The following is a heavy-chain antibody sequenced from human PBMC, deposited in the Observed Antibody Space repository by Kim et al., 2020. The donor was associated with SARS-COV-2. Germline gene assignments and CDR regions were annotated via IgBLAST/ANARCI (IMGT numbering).Heavy chain of an antibody. CDR1: GGSISSNNW. Sequence: SETLSRTCAVSGGSISSNNWWNWVRQPPGKGLEWIGEIYYSGTINYNPSLKSRVTISVDKSKNQFSLKLSSVTAADTAVYYCARDLGSITGTTDWGQGTL. V-gene: IGHV4-4*02. CDR3: ARDLGSITGTTD. CDR2: IYYSGTI. J-gene: IGHJ1*01. D-gene: IGHD1-7*01.